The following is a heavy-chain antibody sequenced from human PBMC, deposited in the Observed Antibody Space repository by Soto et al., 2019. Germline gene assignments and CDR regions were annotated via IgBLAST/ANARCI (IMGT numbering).Heavy chain of an antibody. J-gene: IGHJ4*02. CDR2: IIPIFGTA. V-gene: IGHV1-69*01. CDR3: ASGEIRIQLWLFQLDY. CDR1: GGTFSSYA. Sequence: QVQLVQSGAEVKKPGSSVKVSCKASGGTFSSYAISWVRQAPGQGLEWMGGIIPIFGTANYAQKFQGRVTITADESTSTDYMELSSLRSEDTAVYYCASGEIRIQLWLFQLDYWGQGTLVTVSS. D-gene: IGHD5-18*01.